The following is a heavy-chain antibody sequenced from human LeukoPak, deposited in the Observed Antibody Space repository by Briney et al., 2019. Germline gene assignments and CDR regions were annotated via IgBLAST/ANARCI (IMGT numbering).Heavy chain of an antibody. Sequence: ASVKVSCKASGYTFTGYYIHWVRQAPGQGLEWMGWISAYNGNTNYAQKLQGRVTMTTDTSTSTAYMELRSLRSDDTAVYYCARALLGNFDYWGQGTLVTVSS. CDR2: ISAYNGNT. V-gene: IGHV1-18*04. CDR1: GYTFTGYY. CDR3: ARALLGNFDY. J-gene: IGHJ4*02. D-gene: IGHD7-27*01.